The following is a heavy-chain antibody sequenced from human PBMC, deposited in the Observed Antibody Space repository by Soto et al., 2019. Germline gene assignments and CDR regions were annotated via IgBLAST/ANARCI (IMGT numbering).Heavy chain of an antibody. CDR1: GGTFSSYT. CDR2: IIPILGIA. J-gene: IGHJ5*02. V-gene: IGHV1-69*02. D-gene: IGHD3-10*01. Sequence: SVKVSCKASGGTFSSYTISWVRQAPGQGLEWMGRIIPILGIANYAQKLQGRVTITADKSTSTAYMELSSLRSEDTAVYYCAALWFGELDWFDPWGQGTLVTVSS. CDR3: AALWFGELDWFDP.